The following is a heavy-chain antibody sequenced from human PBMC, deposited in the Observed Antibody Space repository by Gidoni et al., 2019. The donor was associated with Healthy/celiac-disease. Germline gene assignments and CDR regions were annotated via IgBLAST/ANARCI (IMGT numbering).Heavy chain of an antibody. V-gene: IGHV1-2*02. CDR3: ARVLRGSYPFHFDY. J-gene: IGHJ4*02. Sequence: QVQLVQSGAEVKKPGASVKVSCKASGYTFTGYYMHWVRQAPGQGLEWMGWINPNMGGPNYAKKFQGRVTMTRDTSISTAYMELSRLGSDDTAVYYCARVLRGSYPFHFDYWGQGTLVTVSS. D-gene: IGHD1-26*01. CDR2: INPNMGGP. CDR1: GYTFTGYY.